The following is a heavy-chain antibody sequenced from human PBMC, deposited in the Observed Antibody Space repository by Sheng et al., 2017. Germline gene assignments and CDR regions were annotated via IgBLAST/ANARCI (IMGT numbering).Heavy chain of an antibody. CDR3: AKYYSGGWYDGPFDY. V-gene: IGHV1-69*04. CDR2: IIPILGIA. J-gene: IGHJ4*02. D-gene: IGHD2-15*01. Sequence: QVQLVQSGAEVKKPGSSVKVSCKASGGTFSSYAISWVRQAPGQGLEWMGGIIPILGIANYAQKFQGRVTITADKSTSTAYMELSSLRSEDTAVYYCAKYYSGGWYDGPFDYWGQGTLVTVSS. CDR1: GGTFSSYA.